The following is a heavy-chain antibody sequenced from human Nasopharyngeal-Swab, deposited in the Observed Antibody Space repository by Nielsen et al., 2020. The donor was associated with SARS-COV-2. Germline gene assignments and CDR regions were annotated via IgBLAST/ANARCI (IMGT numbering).Heavy chain of an antibody. V-gene: IGHV3-9*01. CDR2: ISWNSGSI. Sequence: SLKISCAASGFTFDDYAMHWVRQAPGKGLEWVSGISWNSGSIGYADSVKGRFTISRDNAKNSLYLQMNSLRAEDTAVYYCARGDGMDVWGQGTTVTVSS. J-gene: IGHJ6*02. CDR3: ARGDGMDV. CDR1: GFTFDDYA.